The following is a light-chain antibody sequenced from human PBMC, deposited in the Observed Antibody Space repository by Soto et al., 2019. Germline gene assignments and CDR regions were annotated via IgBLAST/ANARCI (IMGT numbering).Light chain of an antibody. V-gene: IGKV3D-15*01. J-gene: IGKJ1*01. CDR3: QEYNKWPSWT. Sequence: IVMPQSPATVSLSPGERATLSCRASQNIDNHLAWYQQIPGQAPRLLMYAASTRATGIPARFSGSGSGTEFTLTISSLQSEDFAVYYCQEYNKWPSWTFGRGTKV. CDR2: AAS. CDR1: QNIDNH.